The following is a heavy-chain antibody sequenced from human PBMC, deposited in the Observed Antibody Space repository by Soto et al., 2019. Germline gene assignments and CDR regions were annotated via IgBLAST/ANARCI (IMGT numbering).Heavy chain of an antibody. CDR3: AKDFWSGYYTHPFDY. V-gene: IGHV3-23*01. Sequence: GGSLRLSCAASGFTFSSYAMSWVRQAPGKGLEWVSAISGSGGSTYYADSVKGRFTISRDNSKNTLYLQMKSLRAEDTAVYYCAKDFWSGYYTHPFDYWGQGTLVIVSS. CDR1: GFTFSSYA. D-gene: IGHD3-3*01. CDR2: ISGSGGST. J-gene: IGHJ4*02.